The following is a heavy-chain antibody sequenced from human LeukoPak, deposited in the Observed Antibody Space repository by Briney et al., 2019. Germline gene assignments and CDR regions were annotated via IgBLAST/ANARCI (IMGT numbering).Heavy chain of an antibody. CDR3: ARAVTIFGVVRVDAFDI. V-gene: IGHV4-4*07. CDR1: GGSISSYY. Sequence: SETLSLTCTVSGGSISSYYWSWIRQPAGKGLEWIGRIYTSGSTNYNPSLKSRVNMSVDTSKNQFSLKLSSVTAAATAVYYCARAVTIFGVVRVDAFDIWGQGTMVTVSS. J-gene: IGHJ3*02. CDR2: IYTSGST. D-gene: IGHD3-3*01.